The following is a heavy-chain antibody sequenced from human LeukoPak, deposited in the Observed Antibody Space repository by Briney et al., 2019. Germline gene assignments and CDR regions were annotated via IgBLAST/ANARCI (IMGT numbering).Heavy chain of an antibody. V-gene: IGHV1-69*05. CDR1: GGTFSSYA. J-gene: IGHJ6*03. CDR3: AREESVPAAIPSEYYYYYMDV. CDR2: IIPIFGTA. Sequence: AASVKVSCKASGGTFSSYAISWVRQAPGQGLEWMGGIIPIFGTANYAQKFQGRVTITTDESTSTAYMELSSLRSEDTAVYYCAREESVPAAIPSEYYYYYMDVWGKGTTVTVSS. D-gene: IGHD2-2*02.